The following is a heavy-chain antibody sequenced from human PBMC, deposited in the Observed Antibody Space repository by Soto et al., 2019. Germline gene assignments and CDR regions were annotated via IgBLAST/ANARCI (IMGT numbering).Heavy chain of an antibody. D-gene: IGHD3-3*01. Sequence: QVQLQESGPGLVKPSETLSLTCTVSGGSIRNNYWSWIRQPPGKGLEWVGYIYYTGTSKYNPSLKSRVTISVDSSKNQFSLKLDSVTAADTVVYYCARLGGYYQAFDNWGQGTLVTVSS. J-gene: IGHJ4*02. V-gene: IGHV4-59*08. CDR2: IYYTGTS. CDR1: GGSIRNNY. CDR3: ARLGGYYQAFDN.